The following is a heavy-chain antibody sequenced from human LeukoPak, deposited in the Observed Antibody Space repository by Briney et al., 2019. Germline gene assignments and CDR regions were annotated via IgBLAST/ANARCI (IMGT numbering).Heavy chain of an antibody. CDR2: IDHSGNT. Sequence: SETLSLTCAVYGNSFGGYYWNWIRQPPGKGLEWIGEIDHSGNTNYNPSLKSRVTISVDTSKTQFSLELSSVTAADTAVYYCANVRGNWGLGSWGQGTLVTVSS. J-gene: IGHJ5*02. V-gene: IGHV4-34*01. CDR1: GNSFGGYY. CDR3: ANVRGNWGLGS. D-gene: IGHD7-27*01.